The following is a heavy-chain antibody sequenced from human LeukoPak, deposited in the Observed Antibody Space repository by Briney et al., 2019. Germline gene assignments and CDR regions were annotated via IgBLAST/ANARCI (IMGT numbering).Heavy chain of an antibody. Sequence: ASVKVSCKASGYTFTGYYMHGVRQAPGQGLEWMGIISPSGASTTYAQNFQGRVTMTRDMSTSTLYMELSSLKSEDTAVYYCARGSSRSPRDAFDIWGQGTMVTVSS. CDR2: ISPSGAST. J-gene: IGHJ3*02. V-gene: IGHV1-46*01. CDR3: ARGSSRSPRDAFDI. CDR1: GYTFTGYY.